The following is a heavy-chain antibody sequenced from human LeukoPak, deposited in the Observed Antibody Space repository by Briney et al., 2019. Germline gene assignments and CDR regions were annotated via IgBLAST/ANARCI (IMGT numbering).Heavy chain of an antibody. Sequence: GGSLRLSCAASGFTFSSYSMNRVRQAPGKGLEWVSSISSSSSYIYYADSVKGRFTISRDNAKNSLYLQMNSLRAEDTAVYYCARGAYCGGDCYRSPGDYWGQGTLVTVSS. D-gene: IGHD2-21*02. CDR3: ARGAYCGGDCYRSPGDY. CDR1: GFTFSSYS. CDR2: ISSSSSYI. V-gene: IGHV3-21*01. J-gene: IGHJ4*02.